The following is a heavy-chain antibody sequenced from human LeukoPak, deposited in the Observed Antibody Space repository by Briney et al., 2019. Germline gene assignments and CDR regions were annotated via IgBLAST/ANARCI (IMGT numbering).Heavy chain of an antibody. V-gene: IGHV4-61*02. CDR1: GGFISSDTYY. Sequence: SETLSLTCTVSGGFISSDTYYWSWIRQPAGKGLEWIGRIYASGSTNYNPSLKSRVTISVDTSKNQFSLKLSSVTAADTAVYYCARERKNWNYVDAFDIWGQGTMVTVSS. J-gene: IGHJ3*02. D-gene: IGHD1-7*01. CDR2: IYASGST. CDR3: ARERKNWNYVDAFDI.